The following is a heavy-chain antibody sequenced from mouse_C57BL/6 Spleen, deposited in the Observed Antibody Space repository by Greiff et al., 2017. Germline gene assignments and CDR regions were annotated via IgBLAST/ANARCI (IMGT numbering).Heavy chain of an antibody. CDR1: GYTFTSYR. V-gene: IGHV1-69*01. CDR2: IDPSDSYT. CDR3: ARFGKYYFDY. J-gene: IGHJ2*01. Sequence: VQLQQPGAELVMPGASVKLSCKASGYTFTSYRMHWVKQRSGQGLEWIGEIDPSDSYTNYNQKFKGKSTLTVAKSSSTAYMQLSSLTSEDSAVYYCARFGKYYFDYWGQGTTLTVSS. D-gene: IGHD1-1*01.